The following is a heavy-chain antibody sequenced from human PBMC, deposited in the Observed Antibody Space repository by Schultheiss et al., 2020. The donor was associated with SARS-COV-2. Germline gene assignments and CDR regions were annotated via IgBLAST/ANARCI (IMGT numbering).Heavy chain of an antibody. V-gene: IGHV1-2*02. CDR1: GYTLTELS. Sequence: ASVKVSCKVSGYTLTELSMHWVRQAPGKGLEWMGWISAYNGNTNYAHKLQGRVTMTRDTSTSTVYMELSSLRSEDTAVYYCATPTDSIAVAGWGQGTLVTVSS. D-gene: IGHD6-19*01. J-gene: IGHJ4*02. CDR3: ATPTDSIAVAG. CDR2: ISAYNGNT.